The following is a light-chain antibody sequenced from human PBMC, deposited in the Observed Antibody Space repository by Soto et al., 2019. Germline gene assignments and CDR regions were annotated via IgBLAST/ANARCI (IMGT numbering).Light chain of an antibody. J-gene: IGLJ1*01. CDR1: SSNVGGYNY. CDR3: CSYAGSNTFYV. V-gene: IGLV2-11*01. Sequence: QSALTQPRSVSGSPGQSVTISCTGTSSNVGGYNYVSWYQHHPGKAPKLVIYDVYNRPSGVPDRFSGSKSDNTASLTISGRQAEDEADYYCCSYAGSNTFYVFGTGTKVTAL. CDR2: DVY.